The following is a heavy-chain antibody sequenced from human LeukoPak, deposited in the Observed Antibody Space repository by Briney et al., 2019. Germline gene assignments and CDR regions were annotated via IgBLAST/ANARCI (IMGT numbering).Heavy chain of an antibody. J-gene: IGHJ4*02. D-gene: IGHD6-19*01. CDR1: GGSISSYY. Sequence: SETLSLTCTVSGGSISSYYWTWIRQPPGKGLEWIGYIYYTGATSYNPSLKSRVTISVDTSKKQFSLKLTSLTAADTAVYYCARYGGSGWVIDNWGQGTLVTASS. CDR2: IYYTGAT. CDR3: ARYGGSGWVIDN. V-gene: IGHV4-59*08.